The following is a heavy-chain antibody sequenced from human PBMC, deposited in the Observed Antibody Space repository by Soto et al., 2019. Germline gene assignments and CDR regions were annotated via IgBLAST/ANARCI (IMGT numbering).Heavy chain of an antibody. Sequence: EVQLVESAGGLVQPGGSLRLSCAASGFTFSDYWMHWVRQAPGKGLVWVSQIKGDGSNIKYVDSVKGRFNISRDNAKNTLYLEINSLRAEDTAVYDCARDNSGAIMFEYWGQGNLVTVSS. D-gene: IGHD6-19*01. CDR2: IKGDGSNI. V-gene: IGHV3-74*03. CDR3: ARDNSGAIMFEY. J-gene: IGHJ4*02. CDR1: GFTFSDYW.